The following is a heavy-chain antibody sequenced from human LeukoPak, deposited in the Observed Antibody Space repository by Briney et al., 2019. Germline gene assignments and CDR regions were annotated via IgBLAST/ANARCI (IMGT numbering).Heavy chain of an antibody. Sequence: SETLSLTCTVSGGSISSYYWSWIRQPPGKGLEWIGYTYYSGSTNYNPSLKSRVTISVDTSKNQFSLKLSSVTAADTAVYYCAGPTTGDYYYGMDVWGQGTTVTVSS. V-gene: IGHV4-59*01. CDR2: TYYSGST. CDR1: GGSISSYY. CDR3: AGPTTGDYYYGMDV. D-gene: IGHD4-11*01. J-gene: IGHJ6*02.